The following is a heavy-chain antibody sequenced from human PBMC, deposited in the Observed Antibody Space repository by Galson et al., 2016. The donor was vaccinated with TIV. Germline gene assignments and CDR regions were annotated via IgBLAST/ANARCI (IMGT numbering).Heavy chain of an antibody. CDR1: GDA. J-gene: IGHJ4*02. CDR2: IIPFYGTT. V-gene: IGHV1-69*05. CDR3: ARGSIAARSHFDN. D-gene: IGHD6-6*01. Sequence: SVKVSCKASGDAISWVRQAPGQGLEWMGVIIPFYGTTKYAEKFQGRVTMARDTSISIVYMEINSLKSDDTAVYYCARGSIAARSHFDNWGQGTLVTVSS.